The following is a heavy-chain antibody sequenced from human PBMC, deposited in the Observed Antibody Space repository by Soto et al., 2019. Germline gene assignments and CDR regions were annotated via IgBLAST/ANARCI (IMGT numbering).Heavy chain of an antibody. CDR3: ARAFRGRVDYYYGMDV. CDR1: GGTFSSYA. V-gene: IGHV1-69*13. D-gene: IGHD2-21*01. J-gene: IGHJ6*02. Sequence: SVKVSCKASGGTFSSYAISWVRQAPGQGLEWMGGIIPIFGTANYAKKFQGRVTITADESTSTAYMELSSLRSEDTAVCYCARAFRGRVDYYYGMDVWGQGTTVTVSS. CDR2: IIPIFGTA.